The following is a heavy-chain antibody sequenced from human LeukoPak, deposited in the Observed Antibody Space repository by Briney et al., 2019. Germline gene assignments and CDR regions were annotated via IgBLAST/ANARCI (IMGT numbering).Heavy chain of an antibody. D-gene: IGHD1-26*01. CDR1: GLTFSSYW. J-gene: IGHJ4*02. CDR2: INSDGGST. Sequence: GGSLRLSCAASGLTFSSYWMHWVRKAPGKGLVWVSRINSDGGSTSYADSVKGRFTISRDNAKNTLYLQMNSLRGEDTAVYYCARGPPGSGSYFPFDYWGQGTLVTVSS. CDR3: ARGPPGSGSYFPFDY. V-gene: IGHV3-74*01.